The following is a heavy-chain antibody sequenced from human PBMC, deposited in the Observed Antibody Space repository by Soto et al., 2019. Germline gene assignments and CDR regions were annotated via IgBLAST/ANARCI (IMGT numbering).Heavy chain of an antibody. D-gene: IGHD3-3*01. Sequence: PSETLSLTCAFYGGSFSGYYWSWIRQPPGKGLEWIGEINHSGSTNYNPSLKSRVTISVDTSKNQFSLKLSSVTAADTAVYYCARRTYYDFWSGYARAYTYYMDVWGKGTTVTVSS. CDR2: INHSGST. V-gene: IGHV4-34*01. CDR3: ARRTYYDFWSGYARAYTYYMDV. J-gene: IGHJ6*03. CDR1: GGSFSGYY.